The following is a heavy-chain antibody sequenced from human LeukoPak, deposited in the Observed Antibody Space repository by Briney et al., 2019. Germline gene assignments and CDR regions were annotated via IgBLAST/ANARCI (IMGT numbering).Heavy chain of an antibody. V-gene: IGHV3-74*01. J-gene: IGHJ4*02. Sequence: PGGSLRLSCAASGFTFSSYWMHWVRQAPGKGLVWVSRINSGASSTSYADSVKGRFTISRDNAKNTLYLQMNSLRAEDTAVYYCAKDPSPKSIAAAGTWGQGTLVTVSS. CDR2: INSGASST. D-gene: IGHD6-13*01. CDR1: GFTFSSYW. CDR3: AKDPSPKSIAAAGT.